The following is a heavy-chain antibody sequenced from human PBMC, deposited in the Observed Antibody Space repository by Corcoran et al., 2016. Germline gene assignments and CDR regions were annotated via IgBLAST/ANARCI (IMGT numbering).Heavy chain of an antibody. J-gene: IGHJ6*02. CDR1: GFTFSSYS. CDR3: ARGEGCSSTSCYLWVGGMDV. D-gene: IGHD2-2*01. V-gene: IGHV3-48*04. Sequence: EVQLVESGGGLVQPGGSLRLSCAASGFTFSSYSMNWVRQAPGKGLEWVSYISSSSTIYYTDSVKGRVTISRDNAKNSLYLQMNSLRAEDTAVYYCARGEGCSSTSCYLWVGGMDVWGQGTTVTVSS. CDR2: ISSSSTI.